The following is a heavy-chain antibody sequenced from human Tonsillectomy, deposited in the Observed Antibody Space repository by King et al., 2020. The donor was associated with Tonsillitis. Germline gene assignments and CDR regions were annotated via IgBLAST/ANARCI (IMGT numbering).Heavy chain of an antibody. V-gene: IGHV5-51*01. Sequence: QLVQSGAEVKKPGESLKIYCKGSGYSFTSYWIGWVRQMPGKGLEWMGIIYPGDSDTRYSPYFQGQVTITADKSIGTAYLQWSILRASYTAMYYCESATLRLGDLSLYGYFDYWGQGTLVTVSS. CDR3: ESATLRLGDLSLYGYFDY. D-gene: IGHD3-16*02. J-gene: IGHJ4*02. CDR1: GYSFTSYW. CDR2: IYPGDSDT.